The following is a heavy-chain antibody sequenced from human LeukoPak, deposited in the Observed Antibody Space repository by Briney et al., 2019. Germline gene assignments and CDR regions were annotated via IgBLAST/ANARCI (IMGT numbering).Heavy chain of an antibody. CDR3: AREVDGYNDLDY. CDR1: GGTLSSYA. Sequence: SVKVSCKASGGTLSSYAISWVRQAPGQGLEWMGRIIPIFGIANYAQKFQGRVTITADKSTSTAYMELSSLRSEDTAVYYCAREVDGYNDLDYWGQGTLVTVSS. CDR2: IIPIFGIA. D-gene: IGHD5-24*01. V-gene: IGHV1-69*04. J-gene: IGHJ4*02.